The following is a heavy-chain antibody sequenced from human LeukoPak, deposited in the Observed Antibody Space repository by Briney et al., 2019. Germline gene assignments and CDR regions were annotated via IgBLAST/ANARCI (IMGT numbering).Heavy chain of an antibody. CDR1: GGSISSSSYY. Sequence: NTSETLSLTCTVSGGSISSSSYYWGWIRQPPGKGLECIGSIYYSGSTYQNPSLKSRVTISVDTSKNQFSLKLSSVTAADTAVYYCARVPTVTFFDYWGQGTLVTVSS. V-gene: IGHV4-39*07. CDR2: IYYSGST. CDR3: ARVPTVTFFDY. J-gene: IGHJ4*02. D-gene: IGHD4-17*01.